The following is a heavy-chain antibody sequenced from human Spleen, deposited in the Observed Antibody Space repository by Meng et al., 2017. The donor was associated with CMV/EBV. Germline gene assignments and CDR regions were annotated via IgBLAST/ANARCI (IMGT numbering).Heavy chain of an antibody. CDR1: GSF. J-gene: IGHJ5*02. CDR3: ARGPRITMVRGVTPPSWFDP. V-gene: IGHV1-2*06. Sequence: GSFMHWVRQAPGQGLEWMGRINPNSGGTNYAQKFQGRVTMTRDTSISTAYMELSRLRSDDTAVYYCARGPRITMVRGVTPPSWFDPWGQGTLVTVSS. CDR2: INPNSGGT. D-gene: IGHD3-10*01.